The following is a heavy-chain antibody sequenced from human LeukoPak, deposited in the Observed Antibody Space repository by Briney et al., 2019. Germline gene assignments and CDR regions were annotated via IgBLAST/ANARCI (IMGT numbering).Heavy chain of an antibody. J-gene: IGHJ4*02. CDR2: IKQDGSEK. D-gene: IGHD3-10*01. CDR1: GFTFSSYW. Sequence: GGSLRLSCVASGFTFSSYWMTWVRQAPGKGLEWVANIKQDGSEKYYVDSVKGRFTISRDNAKNSLYVQMNSLRAEDTAVYYCARKQNRVRGVSDFDYWGQGTLVTVSS. V-gene: IGHV3-7*01. CDR3: ARKQNRVRGVSDFDY.